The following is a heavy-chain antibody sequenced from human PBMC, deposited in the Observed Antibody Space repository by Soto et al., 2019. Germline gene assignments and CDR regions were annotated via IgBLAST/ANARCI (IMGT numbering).Heavy chain of an antibody. CDR3: ARARGDTYYFDY. CDR1: GYTFTSYA. V-gene: IGHV1-3*01. Sequence: ASVKVSCKASGYTFTSYAMHCVRQAPGQRLEWMGWINAGNGNTKYSQKFQGRVTITRDTSASTAYMELSSLRSEDTAVYYCARARGDTYYFDYWGQGTLVTVSS. D-gene: IGHD3-10*01. J-gene: IGHJ4*02. CDR2: INAGNGNT.